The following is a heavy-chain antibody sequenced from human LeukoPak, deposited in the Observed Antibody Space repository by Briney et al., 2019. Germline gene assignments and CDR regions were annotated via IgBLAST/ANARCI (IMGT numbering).Heavy chain of an antibody. J-gene: IGHJ4*02. Sequence: SETLSLTCTVSGGSISSYYWSWIRQPPGKGLEWIGYIYYSGSTNYNPSLKSRVTISVDTSKNQFSLKLSSVTAADTAVYYCARDGTAEGTLEDYWGQGTLVTVSS. CDR2: IYYSGST. D-gene: IGHD6-13*01. CDR1: GGSISSYY. CDR3: ARDGTAEGTLEDY. V-gene: IGHV4-59*01.